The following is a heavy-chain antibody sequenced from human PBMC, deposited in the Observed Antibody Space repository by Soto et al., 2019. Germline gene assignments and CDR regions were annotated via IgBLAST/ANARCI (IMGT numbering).Heavy chain of an antibody. V-gene: IGHV4-38-2*01. J-gene: IGHJ4*02. Sequence: PSETLSLTCGVSGFSIQTSYFWGWIRQPPGKGLEWIGLISHIGRAISHPSFASRATISLDTTNNAFSLTLKSVTATGTAVYYCARGRSFSLVGVPLASWGQGTLVTVSS. CDR3: ARGRSFSLVGVPLAS. CDR2: ISHIGRA. CDR1: GFSIQTSYF. D-gene: IGHD3-10*01.